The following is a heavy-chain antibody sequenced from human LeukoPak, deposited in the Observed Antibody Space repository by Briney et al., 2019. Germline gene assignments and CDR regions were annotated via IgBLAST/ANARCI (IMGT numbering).Heavy chain of an antibody. CDR1: GGSMSNYW. J-gene: IGHJ5*02. Sequence: PSETLSLTCTVSGGSMSNYWWNWIRQPPGKGLEWIGYIYYDGSTYYNPALNRRVTISIDTSKNQFSLKLNSVTAADTAVYYCARRLCSSLTCNIGPSGNWLDPWGQGTLVTVSS. CDR3: ARRLCSSLTCNIGPSGNWLDP. CDR2: IYYDGST. V-gene: IGHV4-59*08. D-gene: IGHD2-2*02.